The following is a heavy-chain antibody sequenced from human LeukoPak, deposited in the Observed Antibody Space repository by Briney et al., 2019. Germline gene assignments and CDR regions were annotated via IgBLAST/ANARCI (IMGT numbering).Heavy chain of an antibody. CDR2: ISSNGHGT. CDR3: ARDLPIPAAADY. D-gene: IGHD6-13*01. J-gene: IGHJ4*02. V-gene: IGHV3-21*01. Sequence: GGSLRLSCAASGFTFSNYNMNWARQAPGKGLEWVSFISSNGHGTFYGDSVRGRFTISRDNAKNSLYLQMNSLRAEDTAVYYCARDLPIPAAADYWGQGTLVTVSS. CDR1: GFTFSNYN.